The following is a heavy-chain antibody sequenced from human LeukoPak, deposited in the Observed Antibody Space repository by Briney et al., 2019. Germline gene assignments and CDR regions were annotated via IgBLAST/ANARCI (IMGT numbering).Heavy chain of an antibody. D-gene: IGHD1-14*01. J-gene: IGHJ5*02. Sequence: ASVKVSCKASGYTFTGYYVHWVRQAPGQGLEWMGWINPNSGGTNYAQKFQGRVTMTRDTSISTAYMELSRLRSDDTAVYYCARSPGPLVDWFDPWGQGTLVTVSS. CDR1: GYTFTGYY. CDR3: ARSPGPLVDWFDP. V-gene: IGHV1-2*02. CDR2: INPNSGGT.